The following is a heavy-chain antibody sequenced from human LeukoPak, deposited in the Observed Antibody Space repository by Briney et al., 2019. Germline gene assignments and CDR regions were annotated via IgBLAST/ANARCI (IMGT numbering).Heavy chain of an antibody. V-gene: IGHV4-38-2*02. CDR1: GYSISSGYY. J-gene: IGHJ6*03. D-gene: IGHD3-22*01. Sequence: SETLSHTCTVSGYSISSGYYWGWIRQPPGKGLEWIGSIYHSGSTYYNPSLKSRVTISVDTSKNQFSLKLSSVTAADTAVYYCARDPYYYDSSGYYYLYYMDVWGKGTTVTVSS. CDR3: ARDPYYYDSSGYYYLYYMDV. CDR2: IYHSGST.